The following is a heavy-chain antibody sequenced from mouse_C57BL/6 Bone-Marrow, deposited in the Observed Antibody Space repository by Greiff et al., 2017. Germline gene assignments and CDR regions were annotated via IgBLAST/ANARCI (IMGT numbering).Heavy chain of an antibody. CDR2: FDPSDSYT. CDR1: GYTFTSYW. D-gene: IGHD2-5*01. CDR3: ARTTSLYSNFDY. Sequence: QVQLQQPGPELVMPGASVKLSCKASGYTFTSYWLHWVKQRPGQGLEWIGEFDPSDSYTNYNQKIKGKSTLTVDKSSSTAYMQLSSLTSENSAVYYCARTTSLYSNFDYWGQGTTLTVSS. V-gene: IGHV1-69*01. J-gene: IGHJ2*01.